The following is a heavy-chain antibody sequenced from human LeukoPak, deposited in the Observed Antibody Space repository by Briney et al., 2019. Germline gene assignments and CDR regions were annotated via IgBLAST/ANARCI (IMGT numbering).Heavy chain of an antibody. CDR3: AKVAALSN. D-gene: IGHD5/OR15-5a*01. J-gene: IGHJ4*02. Sequence: GSLRLSCAASGFTFSNFAMNWVRQALGKGPEWVSGLSGSGGSTYYADSVKGRFTISRDNSKNTLYLQMNCLRAEDTAVYYCAKVAALSNWGQGTLVTVSS. CDR1: GFTFSNFA. V-gene: IGHV3-23*01. CDR2: LSGSGGST.